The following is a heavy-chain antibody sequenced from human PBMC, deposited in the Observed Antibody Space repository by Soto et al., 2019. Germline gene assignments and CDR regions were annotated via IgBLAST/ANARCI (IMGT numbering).Heavy chain of an antibody. CDR3: ARDVARGGNFDY. Sequence: QVQLQESGPGLVKPSQTLSLTCTVSGGSISSGGYYWSWIRQHPGKGLEWIGYIYYSGSTYYNPSLKSRVTISVDTPKNPFPRKLSSVTAADTAVYYCARDVARGGNFDYWGQGTLVTVSS. CDR2: IYYSGST. CDR1: GGSISSGGYY. J-gene: IGHJ4*02. V-gene: IGHV4-31*03. D-gene: IGHD3-16*01.